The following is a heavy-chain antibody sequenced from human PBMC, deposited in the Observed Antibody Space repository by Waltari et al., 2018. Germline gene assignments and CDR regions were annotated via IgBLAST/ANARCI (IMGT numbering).Heavy chain of an antibody. CDR1: GGSISSGSYY. CDR3: ARTRILYDTNYYYYYMDV. Sequence: SGGSISSGSYYWSWIRQPAGKGLEWIGRIYTSGSTNYNPSLKSRVTISVDTSKNQFSLKLSSVTAADTAVYYCARTRILYDTNYYYYYMDVWGKGTTVTVSS. J-gene: IGHJ6*03. V-gene: IGHV4-61*02. CDR2: IYTSGST. D-gene: IGHD3-22*01.